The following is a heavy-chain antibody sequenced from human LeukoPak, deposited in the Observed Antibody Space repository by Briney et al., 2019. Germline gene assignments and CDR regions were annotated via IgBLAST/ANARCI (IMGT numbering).Heavy chain of an antibody. CDR1: GVSISNYY. CDR3: ARGSGSSVDYTQLHSDY. D-gene: IGHD3-22*01. V-gene: IGHV4-59*01. CDR2: IYYSGST. Sequence: SETLSLSCTVSGVSISNYYWSWIRQPPGKGLEWIGYIYYSGSTYYNPSLKSRVTISVDTSKNQFSLKLTSVTAADTAVYYCARGSGSSVDYTQLHSDYWGQRALVTVSS. J-gene: IGHJ4*02.